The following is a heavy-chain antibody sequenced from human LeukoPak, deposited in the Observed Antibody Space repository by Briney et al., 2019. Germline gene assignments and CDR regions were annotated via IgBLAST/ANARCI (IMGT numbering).Heavy chain of an antibody. CDR1: GFHLWHYA. J-gene: IGHJ4*02. V-gene: IGHV3-23*01. Sequence: GFLRILCGTPGFHLWHYAMRWVRQAPGEGPELGLGIRGSGGSTYYADSVKGRFTISRDKSKNTLYLQMNSLRVEDTARFYCAKETGYSGYDYGDYWGQGTLVTVSS. CDR2: IRGSGGST. D-gene: IGHD5-12*01. CDR3: AKETGYSGYDYGDY.